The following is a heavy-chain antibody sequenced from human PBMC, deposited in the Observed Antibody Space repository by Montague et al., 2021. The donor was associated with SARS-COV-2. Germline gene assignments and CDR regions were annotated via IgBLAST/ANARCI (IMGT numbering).Heavy chain of an antibody. CDR1: GFTFSSYS. V-gene: IGHV3-21*01. J-gene: IGHJ4*02. CDR3: ARDPFYDILTGYYSN. CDR2: ISSSSSYI. D-gene: IGHD3-9*01. Sequence: SLRLSCAASGFTFSSYSMNWVRQAPGKGLEWVSSISSSSSYIYYADSVKGRFTISSDNAKNSLYLQMNSLRAEDTAVYYCARDPFYDILTGYYSNWGQGTLVTVSS.